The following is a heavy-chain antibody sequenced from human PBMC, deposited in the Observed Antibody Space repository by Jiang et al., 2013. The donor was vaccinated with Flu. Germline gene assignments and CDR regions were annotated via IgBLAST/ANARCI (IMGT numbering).Heavy chain of an antibody. CDR1: GFTFSSYA. J-gene: IGHJ4*02. V-gene: IGHV3-23*01. D-gene: IGHD3-10*01. Sequence: VQLLESGGDLAQPGGSLRLSCVASGFTFSSYAMSWVRQTPGVGLEWVSSISSGGGTLYADSVKGRFAISRDNSKNTLYLQMHSLRADDTAVYYCAKDLPSPGEILSSFDHWGQGALVTVSS. CDR2: ISSGGGT. CDR3: AKDLPSPGEILSSFDH.